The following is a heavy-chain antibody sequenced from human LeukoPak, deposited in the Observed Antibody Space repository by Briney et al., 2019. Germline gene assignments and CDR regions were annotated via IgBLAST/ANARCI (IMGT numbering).Heavy chain of an antibody. CDR3: AKGVFGSGSYREYFEQ. CDR2: SSASGDSP. J-gene: IGHJ1*01. Sequence: PGGSLRLSCTASGFTFNNYAMSWVRQAPGKGLEWVSASSASGDSPYYADSVKGRFTISRDNSKNTLDLQMNSLRVEDTAVYYCAKGVFGSGSYREYFEQWGQGTWSPSPQ. CDR1: GFTFNNYA. D-gene: IGHD3-10*01. V-gene: IGHV3-23*01.